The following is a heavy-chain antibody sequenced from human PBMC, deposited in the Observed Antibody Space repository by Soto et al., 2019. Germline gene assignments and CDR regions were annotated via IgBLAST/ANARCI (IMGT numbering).Heavy chain of an antibody. CDR2: MDPSSGDT. CDR1: GYTFTSYD. V-gene: IGHV1-8*01. J-gene: IGHJ4*02. D-gene: IGHD3-3*01. Sequence: QVQLVQSGAEVKKPGASVKVSCKASGYTFTSYDINWVRQATGQGLEWMGWMDPSSGDTGFAQRFQDRVSMTRNTSISTAYLELSSLRSEDTAVYYCARPGAIFGVVSLWGQGTLVTVSS. CDR3: ARPGAIFGVVSL.